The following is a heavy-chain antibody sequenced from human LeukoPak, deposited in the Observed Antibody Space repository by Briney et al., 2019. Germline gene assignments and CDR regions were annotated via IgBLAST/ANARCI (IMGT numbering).Heavy chain of an antibody. V-gene: IGHV4-34*01. Sequence: SETLSLTCAVYGGSFSGYYWSWLRQPPGKGLEWIGEVNHSGSTNYNPSLKSRVTISADTSKNQFSLKLSSVTAADTAVYYCARLGGWSFLYYMDVWGKGTTVTISS. CDR3: ARLGGWSFLYYMDV. CDR1: GGSFSGYY. D-gene: IGHD6-19*01. CDR2: VNHSGST. J-gene: IGHJ6*03.